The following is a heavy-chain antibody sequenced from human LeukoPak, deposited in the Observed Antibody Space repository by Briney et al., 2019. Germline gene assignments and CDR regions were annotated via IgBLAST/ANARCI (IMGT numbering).Heavy chain of an antibody. V-gene: IGHV3-23*01. J-gene: IGHJ4*02. CDR3: AKDRSPMRYCSGGSCLQVGY. Sequence: PGGSLRLSCAASGFTFSSYAMSWVRQAPGKGLEWVSAISGSGGSTYYADSVKGRFTISRDNSKNTLYLQMNSLRAEDTAVYYCAKDRSPMRYCSGGSCLQVGYWGQGTLVTVSS. D-gene: IGHD2-15*01. CDR2: ISGSGGST. CDR1: GFTFSSYA.